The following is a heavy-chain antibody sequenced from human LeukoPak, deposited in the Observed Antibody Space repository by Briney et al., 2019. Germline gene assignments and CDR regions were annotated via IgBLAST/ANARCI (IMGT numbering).Heavy chain of an antibody. CDR2: ISGSGGST. V-gene: IGHV3-23*01. CDR1: GFTFSNYY. D-gene: IGHD3-10*01. J-gene: IGHJ4*02. CDR3: AKVIYGSGSYYGDY. Sequence: PGGSLRLSCAASGFTFSNYYMSWVRQAPGKGLEWVSAISGSGGSTYYADSVKGRFTISRDNSKNTLYLQMNSLRAEDTAVYYCAKVIYGSGSYYGDYWGQGTLVTVSS.